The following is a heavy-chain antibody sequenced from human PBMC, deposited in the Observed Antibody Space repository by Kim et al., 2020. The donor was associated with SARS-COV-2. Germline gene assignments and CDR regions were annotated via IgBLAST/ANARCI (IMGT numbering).Heavy chain of an antibody. V-gene: IGHV4-4*02. CDR2: IYHSGST. CDR3: ARDLDRVWGSGSYTY. CDR1: GGSISSSNW. J-gene: IGHJ4*02. D-gene: IGHD3-10*01. Sequence: SETLSLTCAVSGGSISSSNWWSWVRQPPGKGLEWIGEIYHSGSTNYNPSLKSRVTISVDKSKNQFSLKLSSVTAADTAVYYCARDLDRVWGSGSYTYWGQGTLVTVSS.